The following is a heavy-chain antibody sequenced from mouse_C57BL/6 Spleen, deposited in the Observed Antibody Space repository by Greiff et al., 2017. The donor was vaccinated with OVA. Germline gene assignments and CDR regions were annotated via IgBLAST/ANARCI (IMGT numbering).Heavy chain of an antibody. CDR3: ASGGVYYDYDVFAY. D-gene: IGHD2-4*01. J-gene: IGHJ3*01. CDR1: GYTFTSYG. Sequence: VQLQQSGAELARPGASVKLSCKASGYTFTSYGISWVKQRPGQGLEWIGEIYPGSGNTNYNEKFKGKATLTVDKSSSTAYMELRSLTSEDSAVYYDASGGVYYDYDVFAYWGQGTLVTVSA. V-gene: IGHV1-81*01. CDR2: IYPGSGNT.